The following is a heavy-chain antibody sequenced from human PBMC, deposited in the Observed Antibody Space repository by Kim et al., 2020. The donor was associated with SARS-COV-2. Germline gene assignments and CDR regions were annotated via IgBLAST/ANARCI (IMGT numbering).Heavy chain of an antibody. V-gene: IGHV3-66*01. CDR3: ARVWAGYYDSSGYSSFDY. D-gene: IGHD3-22*01. CDR2: IYSGGST. Sequence: GGSLRLSCAASGFTVSSNYMSWVRQAPGKGLEWLSVIYSGGSTYYADSVKGRFTIPRDNSKNTLYLQMNSLRAEDTAVYYCARVWAGYYDSSGYSSFDY. J-gene: IGHJ4*01. CDR1: GFTVSSNY.